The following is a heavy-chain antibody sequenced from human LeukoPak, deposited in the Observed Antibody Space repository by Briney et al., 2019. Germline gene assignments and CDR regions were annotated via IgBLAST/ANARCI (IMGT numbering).Heavy chain of an antibody. D-gene: IGHD6-13*01. CDR3: ARSIAAVPDY. CDR2: ISSSSSTI. CDR1: GFTFSSYG. J-gene: IGHJ4*02. Sequence: ASVKVSCKASGFTFSSYGMNWVRQAPGKGLEWVSYISSSSSTIYYADSVKGRFTISRDNAKNSLYLQMNSLRAEDTAVYYCARSIAAVPDYWGQGTLVTASS. V-gene: IGHV3-48*01.